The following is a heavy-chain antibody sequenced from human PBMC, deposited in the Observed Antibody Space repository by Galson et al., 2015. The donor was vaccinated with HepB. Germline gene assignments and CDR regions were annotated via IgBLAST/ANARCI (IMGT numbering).Heavy chain of an antibody. J-gene: IGHJ5*02. Sequence: PALVKPTQTLTLTCTASGFSLSNARMGVSWIRQPPGKALEWLAHIFSNDEKSYSTSLKSRLTISKDTSKGQVVLTMTSMDPVDTATYYCARIGSSGWYGWFDPWGQGTLVTVSS. CDR2: IFSNDEK. CDR1: GFSLSNARMG. D-gene: IGHD6-19*01. CDR3: ARIGSSGWYGWFDP. V-gene: IGHV2-26*01.